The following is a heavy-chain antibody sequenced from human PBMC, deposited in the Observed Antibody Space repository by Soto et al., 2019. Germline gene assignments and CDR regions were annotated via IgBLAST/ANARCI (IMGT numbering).Heavy chain of an antibody. CDR3: AGGRWSQLPGY. Sequence: QVQLQESGPGLVKPSETLSLTCTVSGGSISNFYWCWIRQPPGKGLEWIGYIYYSGSTNYNPSLKNRVTISVQSSKNQFSLKLSSVTAADTAVYYCAGGRWSQLPGYWGQGTLVTVSS. CDR1: GGSISNFY. J-gene: IGHJ4*02. V-gene: IGHV4-59*12. D-gene: IGHD2-8*01. CDR2: IYYSGST.